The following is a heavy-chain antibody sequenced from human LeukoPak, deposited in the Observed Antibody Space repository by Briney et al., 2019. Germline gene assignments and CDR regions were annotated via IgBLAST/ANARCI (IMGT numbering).Heavy chain of an antibody. J-gene: IGHJ6*03. CDR2: INPNSGDT. CDR3: ARDPSHDTSGYYYYMDV. D-gene: IGHD3-22*01. Sequence: GASVKVSCKASGYTFTAYSMHWVRQAPGQGLEYMGWINPNSGDTNYAQKFQGRVTMTRDTSMSTAYMELSGLRFDDTAVYYCARDPSHDTSGYYYYMDVWGKGTTVTVSS. V-gene: IGHV1-2*02. CDR1: GYTFTAYS.